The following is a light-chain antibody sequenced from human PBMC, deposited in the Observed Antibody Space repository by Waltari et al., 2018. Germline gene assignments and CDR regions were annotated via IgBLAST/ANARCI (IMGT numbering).Light chain of an antibody. CDR2: VAS. Sequence: DIQMTQSPSSLSASVGDRVTITCRASQSISSYLNWYQQKPGKAPKRLIYVASSLESGVPSRFSGSVSGTDFTLTISSLQPEDFATYYCQQSYSTPWTFGQGTKVEIK. J-gene: IGKJ1*01. CDR1: QSISSY. CDR3: QQSYSTPWT. V-gene: IGKV1-39*01.